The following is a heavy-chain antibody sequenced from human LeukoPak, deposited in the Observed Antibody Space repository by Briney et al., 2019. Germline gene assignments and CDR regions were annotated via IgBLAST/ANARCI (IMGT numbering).Heavy chain of an antibody. J-gene: IGHJ4*02. V-gene: IGHV4-34*01. D-gene: IGHD3-22*01. CDR3: AREYFKVNYYDSSGYYLFDY. CDR1: GGSFSGYY. CDR2: INHSGST. Sequence: PSETLSLTCAVYGGSFSGYYWSWIRQPPGKGLEWIGEINHSGSTNYNPSLKSRVTISVDTSKNQFSLKLSSVTAADTAVYYCAREYFKVNYYDSSGYYLFDYWGQGTLVTVSS.